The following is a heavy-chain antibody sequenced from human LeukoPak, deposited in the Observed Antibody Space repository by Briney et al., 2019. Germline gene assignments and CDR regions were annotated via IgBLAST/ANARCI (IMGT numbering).Heavy chain of an antibody. Sequence: PGGSLRLSCAASAFTFSSYVMSWVRQAPGKGLEWVSAISGSGGSTYYADSVKGRFTISRDNSKNTLYLQMNSLRAEDTAIYYCAKSDCSSTNCYGIDYWGQGTLVTVSS. D-gene: IGHD2-2*01. CDR3: AKSDCSSTNCYGIDY. CDR1: AFTFSSYV. J-gene: IGHJ4*02. V-gene: IGHV3-23*01. CDR2: ISGSGGST.